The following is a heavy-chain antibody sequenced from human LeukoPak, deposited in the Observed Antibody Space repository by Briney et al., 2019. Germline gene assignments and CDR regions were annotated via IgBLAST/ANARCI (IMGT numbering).Heavy chain of an antibody. CDR2: INSDGSTT. V-gene: IGHV3-74*01. CDR3: ARDRGSSGWYFDC. D-gene: IGHD6-19*01. CDR1: GFTFSNYW. Sequence: GSLRLSCAASGFTFSNYWMHWVRQAPGKGLVWVSRINSDGSTTSHADSVKGRFTISRDNAKNTLYPQMNSLRAEDTAVYYCARDRGSSGWYFDCWGQGTLVTVSS. J-gene: IGHJ4*02.